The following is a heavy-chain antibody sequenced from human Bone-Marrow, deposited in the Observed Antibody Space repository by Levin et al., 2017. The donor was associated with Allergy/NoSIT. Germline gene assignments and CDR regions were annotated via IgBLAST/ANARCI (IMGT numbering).Heavy chain of an antibody. J-gene: IGHJ4*02. V-gene: IGHV4-34*01. CDR3: VRGVPTYYYDSSGHYPYFDY. CDR1: GGSFRGYY. CDR2: IYQSGST. Sequence: SETLSLTCAVYGGSFRGYYWSWIRQPPGKGLEWIGEIYQSGSTNYNPSLKSRVTISVDTSKNQFSLKLSSVTAADTAVYYCVRGVPTYYYDSSGHYPYFDYWGQGTLVTVSS. D-gene: IGHD3-22*01.